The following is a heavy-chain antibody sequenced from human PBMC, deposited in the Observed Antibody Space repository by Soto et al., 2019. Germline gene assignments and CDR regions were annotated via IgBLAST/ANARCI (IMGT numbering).Heavy chain of an antibody. CDR3: ARGVGMTTVTTFDY. CDR1: CFSLTSHG. J-gene: IGHJ4*02. CDR2: ISAYNGNT. D-gene: IGHD4-17*01. V-gene: IGHV1-18*01. Sequence: GGSMKGSLKGCCFSLTSHGINWVRPAPGQGLEWMGWISAYNGNTNYAQKLQGRVTMTTDTSTSTAYMELRSLRSDDTAVYYCARGVGMTTVTTFDYWGQGTLVTVSS.